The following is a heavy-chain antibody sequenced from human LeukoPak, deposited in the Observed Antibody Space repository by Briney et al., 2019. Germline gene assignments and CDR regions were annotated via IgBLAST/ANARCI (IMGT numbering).Heavy chain of an antibody. V-gene: IGHV3-23*01. CDR2: ISGSGGST. J-gene: IGHJ4*02. CDR1: GFTFSSYA. D-gene: IGHD3-16*01. Sequence: PGGSLRLSCAASGFTFSSYAMSWVRQAPGKGLEWVSAISGSGGSTYYADSVKGRFTISRDNSKNTLYLQMNSLRAEDTAVYYCAKGPLFGGFDPHYFNYWAQETLVTVSS. CDR3: AKGPLFGGFDPHYFNY.